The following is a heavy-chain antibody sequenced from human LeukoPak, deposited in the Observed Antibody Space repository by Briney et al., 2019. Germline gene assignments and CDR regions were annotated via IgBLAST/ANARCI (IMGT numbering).Heavy chain of an antibody. J-gene: IGHJ4*02. V-gene: IGHV3-30*03. CDR2: TSFDGSLT. D-gene: IGHD6-19*01. Sequence: LSLTCTVSGGSISSSSYYWGWIRQAPGKELEWVGLTSFDGSLTYADSVKGRFSISRDSSKNTLYLQMNSLRAEDTAVYYCAREGYSSGRAAAFDYWGQGTLVTVSS. CDR3: AREGYSSGRAAAFDY. CDR1: GGSISSSS.